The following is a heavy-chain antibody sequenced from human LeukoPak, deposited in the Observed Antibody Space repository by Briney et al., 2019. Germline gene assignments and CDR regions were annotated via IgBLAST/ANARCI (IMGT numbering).Heavy chain of an antibody. Sequence: SETLSLTCTVSGGAISGYYWNWIRQPPGKGPEWIGHIHRSGSTTYNPSLQSRLTISLDTPKNQFSLKLSSVTAADTAVYYCARDLRGGTAFDNWFDPWGQGTLVTVSS. V-gene: IGHV4-59*12. D-gene: IGHD3-3*01. CDR1: GGAISGYY. CDR3: ARDLRGGTAFDNWFDP. J-gene: IGHJ5*02. CDR2: IHRSGST.